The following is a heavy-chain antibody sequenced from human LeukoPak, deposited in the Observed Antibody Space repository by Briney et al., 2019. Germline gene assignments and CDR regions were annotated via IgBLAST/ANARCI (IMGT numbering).Heavy chain of an antibody. V-gene: IGHV4-34*01. Sequence: SETLSLTCAVYGGSFSGYHWSWIRQPPGNGLEWIGEINHSGSTNYNPSLKSRVTISVDTSKNQFSLKLSSVTAADTAVYYCARDRLYCSGGSCYFLTGFDPWGQGTLVTVSS. CDR2: INHSGST. J-gene: IGHJ5*02. CDR1: GGSFSGYH. CDR3: ARDRLYCSGGSCYFLTGFDP. D-gene: IGHD2-15*01.